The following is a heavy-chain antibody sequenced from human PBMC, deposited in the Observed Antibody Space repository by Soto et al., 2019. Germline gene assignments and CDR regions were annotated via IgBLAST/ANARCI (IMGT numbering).Heavy chain of an antibody. V-gene: IGHV3-33*01. D-gene: IGHD1-26*01. Sequence: QVQLVESGGGVVQPGRSLRLSCATAGFTFSSYGMNWVRQAPGKGPEWVAVIWYDGGNKFYADSVKGRFTISRDNSKNTVSLQMDSLRAEDTAVYYCARDAVVGATKGGNYWFDSWGQGTLVTVSS. CDR1: GFTFSSYG. CDR3: ARDAVVGATKGGNYWFDS. CDR2: IWYDGGNK. J-gene: IGHJ5*01.